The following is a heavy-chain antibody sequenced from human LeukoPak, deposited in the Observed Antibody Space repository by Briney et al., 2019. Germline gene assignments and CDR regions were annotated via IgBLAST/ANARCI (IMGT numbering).Heavy chain of an antibody. CDR1: GGSISSSSYY. D-gene: IGHD6-6*01. CDR3: ARVGSSSSYNFDY. Sequence: PSETLSLTCAVSGGSISSSSYYWGWIRQPPGKGLEWIGSIYYSGSTYYNPSLKSRVTISVDTSKNQFSLKLSSVTAADTAVYYCARVGSSSSYNFDYWGQGTLVTVSS. V-gene: IGHV4-39*07. CDR2: IYYSGST. J-gene: IGHJ4*02.